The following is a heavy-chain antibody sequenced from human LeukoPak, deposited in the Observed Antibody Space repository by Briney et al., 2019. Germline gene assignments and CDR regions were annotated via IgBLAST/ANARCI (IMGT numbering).Heavy chain of an antibody. CDR1: GGSISSSNW. CDR2: IYYSGST. Sequence: SETLSLTCAVSGGSISSSNWWSWVRQPPGKGLEWIGSIYYSGSTYYNPSLKSRVTISVDTSKNQFSLKLSSVTAADTAVYYCARNTYYYDSSGYRYWGQGTLVTVSS. J-gene: IGHJ4*02. V-gene: IGHV4-39*01. CDR3: ARNTYYYDSSGYRY. D-gene: IGHD3-22*01.